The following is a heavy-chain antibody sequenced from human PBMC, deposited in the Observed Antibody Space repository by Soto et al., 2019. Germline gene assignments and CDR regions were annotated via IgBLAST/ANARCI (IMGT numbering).Heavy chain of an antibody. CDR2: IIPIFGTA. CDR1: GGTFSSYA. V-gene: IGHV1-69*01. J-gene: IGHJ5*02. D-gene: IGHD2-15*01. Sequence: QVQLVQSGAEVKKPGSSVTVSCKASGGTFSSYAISWVRQAPGQGLEWMGGIIPIFGTANYAQKFQGRVTITADESTSTAYMELSSLRSEDTAVYYCARQNVGYCTGGSCYSFWFDPWGQGTLVTVSS. CDR3: ARQNVGYCTGGSCYSFWFDP.